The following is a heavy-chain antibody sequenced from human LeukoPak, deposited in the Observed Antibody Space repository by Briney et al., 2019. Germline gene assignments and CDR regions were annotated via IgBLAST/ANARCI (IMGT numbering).Heavy chain of an antibody. V-gene: IGHV4-34*01. CDR1: GGSFSGYY. CDR2: INHSGST. D-gene: IGHD4-23*01. Sequence: SETLSLTCAVYGGSFSGYYWSWIRPPPGKGLEWIGEINHSGSTNYNPSLKSRVTISVDTSKSQFSLKLSSVTAADTAVYYCASSDYGGNSGADYWGQGTLVTVSS. CDR3: ASSDYGGNSGADY. J-gene: IGHJ4*02.